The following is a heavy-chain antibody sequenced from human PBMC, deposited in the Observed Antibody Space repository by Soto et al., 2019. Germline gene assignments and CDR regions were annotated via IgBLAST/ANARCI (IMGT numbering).Heavy chain of an antibody. V-gene: IGHV3-64*01. D-gene: IGHD2-15*01. CDR1: GFTFSSYA. CDR2: ISSNGGST. Sequence: EVQLVESGGGLVQPGGSLRLSCAASGFTFSSYAMHWVRQAPGKGLEYVSAISSNGGSTYYANSVKGRFTISRDNSKNTLYLQMGSLRAEDMAVYYCARDGRHYYYYYMDVWGKGTTVTVSS. J-gene: IGHJ6*03. CDR3: ARDGRHYYYYYMDV.